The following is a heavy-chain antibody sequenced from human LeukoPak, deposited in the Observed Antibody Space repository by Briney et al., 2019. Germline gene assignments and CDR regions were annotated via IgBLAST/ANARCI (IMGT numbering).Heavy chain of an antibody. CDR3: ARSGRPVGLFDY. V-gene: IGHV1-2*02. Sequence: GASVKVSYKASGYTFTGYYMHWVRQAPGQGLEWMGWINPNSDGTNYAQKFQGRVTMTRDTSVSTAYMELSRLRSDDTAVYYCARSGRPVGLFDYWGQGTLVTVSS. CDR1: GYTFTGYY. CDR2: INPNSDGT. J-gene: IGHJ4*02. D-gene: IGHD1-26*01.